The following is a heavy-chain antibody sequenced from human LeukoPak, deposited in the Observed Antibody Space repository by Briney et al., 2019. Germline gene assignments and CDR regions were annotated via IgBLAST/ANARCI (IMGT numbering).Heavy chain of an antibody. CDR2: IIPIFGTA. CDR3: ALDGEKWLGTGFPFDY. J-gene: IGHJ4*02. D-gene: IGHD6-19*01. CDR1: GGTFSSYA. Sequence: ASVKVSCKASGGTFSSYAISWVRQAPGQGLEWMGGIIPIFGTANYAQKFQGRVTITADESTSTAYMELSSLRSEDTAVYYCALDGEKWLGTGFPFDYWGQGTLVTVS. V-gene: IGHV1-69*01.